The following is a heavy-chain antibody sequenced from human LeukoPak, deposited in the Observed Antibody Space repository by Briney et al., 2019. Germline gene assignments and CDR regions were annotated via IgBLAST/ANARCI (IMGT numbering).Heavy chain of an antibody. J-gene: IGHJ6*04. D-gene: IGHD3-10*02. Sequence: GGSLRLSCAASGFTFSSYSMNWVRQAPGKGLEWVSSISSGSTIYYADSVKGRFTISRDNAKNSLYLQMNSLRAEDTAVYYCAELGTMIGGVWGKGTTVTISS. V-gene: IGHV3-69-1*02. CDR3: AELGTMIGGV. CDR1: GFTFSSYS. CDR2: ISSGSTI.